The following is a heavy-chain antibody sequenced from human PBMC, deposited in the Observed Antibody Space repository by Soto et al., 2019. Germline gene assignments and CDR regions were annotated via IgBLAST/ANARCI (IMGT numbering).Heavy chain of an antibody. V-gene: IGHV6-1*01. D-gene: IGHD5-12*01. Sequence: SQTLSLTCAISGDSVSSNSAAWNWIRQSPSRGLEWLGRTYYRSKWYNDYAVSVKSRITINPDTSKNQFSLQLNSVTPEDTAVYYCARTSREATTPPVYFDYWGQGTLVTVSS. J-gene: IGHJ4*02. CDR2: TYYRSKWYN. CDR1: GDSVSSNSAA. CDR3: ARTSREATTPPVYFDY.